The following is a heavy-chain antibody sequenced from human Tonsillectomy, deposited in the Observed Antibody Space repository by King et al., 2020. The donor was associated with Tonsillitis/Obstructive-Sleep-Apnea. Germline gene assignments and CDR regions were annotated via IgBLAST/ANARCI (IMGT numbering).Heavy chain of an antibody. D-gene: IGHD6-13*01. Sequence: VQLVESGGGLVQPGGSLRLSCAASGFTFSSYWMHWVRQAPGKGLVWVSRINSDGSSTSYADSVKGRFTISRDNAKNTLYLQMNSLGAEDTAVYYCARVIAATVGLTDYWGQGTLVTVSS. CDR3: ARVIAATVGLTDY. CDR1: GFTFSSYW. J-gene: IGHJ4*02. CDR2: INSDGSST. V-gene: IGHV3-74*01.